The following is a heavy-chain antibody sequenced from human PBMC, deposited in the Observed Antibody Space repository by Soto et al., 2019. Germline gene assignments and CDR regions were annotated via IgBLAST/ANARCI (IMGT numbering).Heavy chain of an antibody. D-gene: IGHD3-9*01. CDR3: ARQRRYFDWLLLFDP. CDR1: GDSISSSSYY. CDR2: IYYSGST. Sequence: SGTLSLTCTVSGDSISSSSYYWGWIRQPPGKGLEWIGSIYYSGSTYYNPTLKSRVTISVDTSKNQFSLKLSSVTAADTAVYYCARQRRYFDWLLLFDPWGQGTLVTVSS. V-gene: IGHV4-39*01. J-gene: IGHJ5*02.